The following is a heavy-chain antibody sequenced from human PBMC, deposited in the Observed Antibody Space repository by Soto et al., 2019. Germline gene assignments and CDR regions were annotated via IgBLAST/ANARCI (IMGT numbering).Heavy chain of an antibody. V-gene: IGHV1-69*13. CDR3: TTSVVTPLFDY. Sequence: SVKVSCKASGGTFSSYAISWVRQAPGQGLEWMGGIIPIFGTANYAQKFQGRVTITADESTSTAYMELSSLKTEDTAVYYCTTSVVTPLFDYWGQGTLVTVSS. CDR1: GGTFSSYA. CDR2: IIPIFGTA. D-gene: IGHD2-21*02. J-gene: IGHJ4*02.